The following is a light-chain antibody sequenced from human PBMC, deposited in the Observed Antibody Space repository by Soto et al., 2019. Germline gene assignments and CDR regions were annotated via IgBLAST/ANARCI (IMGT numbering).Light chain of an antibody. V-gene: IGKV3-20*01. Sequence: LVLTQSPSPLSLSPGERATLSCRASQSVRSSYLAWFQQKPGQAPRLLIYGASSRATGTPDRFSGSGSGTDFTLTISRLEPEDFAVYYCQQYGSSPPITFGQGTRLEIK. CDR1: QSVRSSY. J-gene: IGKJ5*01. CDR3: QQYGSSPPIT. CDR2: GAS.